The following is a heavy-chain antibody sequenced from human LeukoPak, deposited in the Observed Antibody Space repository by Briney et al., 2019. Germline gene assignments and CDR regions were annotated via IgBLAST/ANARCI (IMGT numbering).Heavy chain of an antibody. CDR1: GGPLSSYY. V-gene: IGHV4-59*01. CDR2: IYYSGNT. D-gene: IGHD3-22*01. CDR3: ARVVVNYDAFDI. J-gene: IGHJ3*02. Sequence: SETLSLTCTVSGGPLSSYYWSWLRQPPGKGLEWIGYIYYSGNTNYNPSLKSRVTISVDTSKNQFSLMLSSVTAADTAVYYCARVVVNYDAFDIGGQGTMVTVSS.